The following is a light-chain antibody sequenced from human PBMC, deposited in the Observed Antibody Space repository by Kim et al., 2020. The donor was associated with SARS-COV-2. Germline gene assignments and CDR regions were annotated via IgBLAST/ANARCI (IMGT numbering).Light chain of an antibody. Sequence: PGGTVTLPCGSSTGAVTSGHYPYWFQQKPGQAPRTLIYDTRNKHSWTPARFSGSLLGGKAALTLSGAQPEDEAEYYCLLSYSGGYVFGTGTKVTVL. J-gene: IGLJ1*01. CDR1: TGAVTSGHY. CDR3: LLSYSGGYV. CDR2: DTR. V-gene: IGLV7-46*01.